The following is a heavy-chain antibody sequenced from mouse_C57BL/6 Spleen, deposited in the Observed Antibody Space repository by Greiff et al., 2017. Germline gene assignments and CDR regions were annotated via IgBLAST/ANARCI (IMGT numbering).Heavy chain of an antibody. CDR3: ARGDSLYYFDY. V-gene: IGHV1-61*01. J-gene: IGHJ2*01. D-gene: IGHD3-3*01. CDR2: IYPSDSET. Sequence: VQLQQPGAELVRPGSSVKLSCKASGYTFTSCWMDWVKQRPGQGLEWIGNIYPSDSETHYNQKFKDKATLTVDKSSSTAYMQLSSLTSEDSAVYYCARGDSLYYFDYWGQGTTLTVSS. CDR1: GYTFTSCW.